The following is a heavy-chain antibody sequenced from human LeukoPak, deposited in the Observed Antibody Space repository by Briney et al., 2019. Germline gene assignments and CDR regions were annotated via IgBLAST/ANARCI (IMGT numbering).Heavy chain of an antibody. CDR3: ARGAGSWYHYYYYMDV. CDR2: INHSGST. V-gene: IGHV4-34*01. D-gene: IGHD6-13*01. CDR1: GGSFSGYY. J-gene: IGHJ6*03. Sequence: SETLSLTCAVYGGSFSGYYWSWIRQPPGKGLEWIGEINHSGSTNFNPSLKSRGTISVDTSKNQFSLKLSSVTAADTAVYYCARGAGSWYHYYYYMDVWGKGTTVTVSS.